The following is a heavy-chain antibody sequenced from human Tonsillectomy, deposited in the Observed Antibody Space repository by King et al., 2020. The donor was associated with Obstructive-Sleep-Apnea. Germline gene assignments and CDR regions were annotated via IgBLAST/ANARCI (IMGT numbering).Heavy chain of an antibody. J-gene: IGHJ4*02. CDR3: SSLNRMPAAGVNYRFDY. CDR1: DGSFSDYY. CDR2: INHSGST. Sequence: VQLQQWGAGLLKPSETLSLTCAVYDGSFSDYYWSWIRQPPGKGLEWIGEINHSGSTNYNPSPKSRVTISVDTSKNQFSLKLSSVTAADTAVYYLSSLNRMPAAGVNYRFDYWGQGTLVTVSS. D-gene: IGHD6-13*01. V-gene: IGHV4-34*01.